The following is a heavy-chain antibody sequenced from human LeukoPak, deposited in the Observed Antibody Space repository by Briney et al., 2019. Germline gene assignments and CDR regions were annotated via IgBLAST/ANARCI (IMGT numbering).Heavy chain of an antibody. Sequence: GGSLRLSCAISGFTFAKFAMSWVRQAPGKGLEWVSTISGSGIVTYYADSVKGRFTISRDNSKNTLYLQMNSLRAEDTAVYYCAKAAADSSGWYSGSGDAFDIWGQGTMVTVSS. J-gene: IGHJ3*02. CDR3: AKAAADSSGWYSGSGDAFDI. V-gene: IGHV3-23*01. CDR1: GFTFAKFA. CDR2: ISGSGIVT. D-gene: IGHD6-19*01.